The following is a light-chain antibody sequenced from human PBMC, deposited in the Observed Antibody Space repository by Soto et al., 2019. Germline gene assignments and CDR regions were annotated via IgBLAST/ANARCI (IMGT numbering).Light chain of an antibody. CDR3: QQYGNSPRWT. Sequence: EFVLTQSPATLSLSPGERATLSCRASQSVSKYLAWYQQKPGQAPRLLIYGASSRATGIPDRFSGSGSGTDFTLTISRLEPEDFAVYYCQQYGNSPRWTFGQGTKVDIK. J-gene: IGKJ1*01. V-gene: IGKV3-20*01. CDR2: GAS. CDR1: QSVSKY.